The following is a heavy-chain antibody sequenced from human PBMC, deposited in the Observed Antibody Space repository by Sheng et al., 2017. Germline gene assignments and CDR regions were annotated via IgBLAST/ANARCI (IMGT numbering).Heavy chain of an antibody. CDR1: GGSFSGYY. D-gene: IGHD4-17*01. CDR2: INHSGST. Sequence: QVQLQQWGAGLLKPSETLSLTCAVYGGSFSGYYWSWIRQPPGKGLEWIGEINHSGSTNYNPSLKIRVTISVDTSKNQFSLKLSSVTAADTAVYYCAHVWGGDYVPNDAFDIWGQGTMVTVSS. J-gene: IGHJ3*02. CDR3: AHVWGGDYVPNDAFDI. V-gene: IGHV4-34*01.